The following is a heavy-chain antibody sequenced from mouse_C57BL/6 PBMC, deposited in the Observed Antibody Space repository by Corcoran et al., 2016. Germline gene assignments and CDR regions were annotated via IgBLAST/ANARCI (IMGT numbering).Heavy chain of an antibody. J-gene: IGHJ1*03. CDR1: GYTFTDYY. CDR3: ARSRYRWYFDV. V-gene: IGHV1-26*01. Sequence: EVQLQQSGPELVKPGASVKISCKASGYTFTDYYMNWVKQSHGKSLEWIGDINPNNGGTSYNQKFKGKATLTVDKPSSTAYMELRSLTSEDSAVYYCARSRYRWYFDVWGTGTTVTVSS. CDR2: INPNNGGT.